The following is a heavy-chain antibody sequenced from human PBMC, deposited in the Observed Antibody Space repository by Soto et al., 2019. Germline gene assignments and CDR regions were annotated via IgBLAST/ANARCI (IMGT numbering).Heavy chain of an antibody. CDR1: GVTFSSYA. CDR2: LIPVFRTS. J-gene: IGHJ4*02. V-gene: IGHV1-69*18. Sequence: QVQLVQSGAELKKPGSSVKVSCSASGVTFSSYAFTWVRQAPGQGLEWMGNLIPVFRTSNYAQGFQGRLTMSADESTNTIYMELGSLRSEDTAVYFCAKDGSWDGGGGESWGQGTLVIVSS. D-gene: IGHD3-16*01. CDR3: AKDGSWDGGGGES.